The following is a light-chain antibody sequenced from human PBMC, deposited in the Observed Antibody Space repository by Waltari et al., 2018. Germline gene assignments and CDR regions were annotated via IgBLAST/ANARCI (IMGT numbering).Light chain of an antibody. Sequence: DIVMTQSPDSLAVSLGERATINCKSSQSVLYSSNNKNYLAWYQQKPGQPPKLLIYWASTRESGVPDRVTGSGSGTYFTLTISSLQAEDVAVYYCQQYYSGPFTFGQGTRLEIK. CDR3: QQYYSGPFT. J-gene: IGKJ5*01. V-gene: IGKV4-1*01. CDR1: QSVLYSSNNKNY. CDR2: WAS.